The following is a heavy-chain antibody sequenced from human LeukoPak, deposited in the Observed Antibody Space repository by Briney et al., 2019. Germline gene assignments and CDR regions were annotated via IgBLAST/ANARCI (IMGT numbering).Heavy chain of an antibody. CDR1: GFTFSSYA. J-gene: IGHJ2*01. CDR3: ARSSYYDSSGYYYWYFDL. D-gene: IGHD3-22*01. CDR2: ISGSSGST. V-gene: IGHV3-23*01. Sequence: GGSLRLSCAASGFTFSSYAMSWVRQAPGKGLEWVSGISGSSGSTYDADSVKGRCTISRDNAKNTLYLQMNSLRAENTAVYYCARSSYYDSSGYYYWYFDLWGRGTLVTVSS.